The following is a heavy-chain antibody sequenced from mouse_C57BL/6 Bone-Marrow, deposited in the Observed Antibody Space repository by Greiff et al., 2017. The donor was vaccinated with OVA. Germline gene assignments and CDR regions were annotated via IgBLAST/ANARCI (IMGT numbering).Heavy chain of an antibody. CDR1: GFTFSDFY. CDR2: SRNKANDYTT. Sequence: DVKLVESGGGLVQSGRSLRLSCATSGFTFSDFYMEWVRQAPGKGLEWIAASRNKANDYTTEYSASVKGRFIVSRDTSQSLLYLQMNALRAEDTAIYYCARDDYYWYFDVWGTGTTVTVSS. J-gene: IGHJ1*03. V-gene: IGHV7-1*01. CDR3: ARDDYYWYFDV.